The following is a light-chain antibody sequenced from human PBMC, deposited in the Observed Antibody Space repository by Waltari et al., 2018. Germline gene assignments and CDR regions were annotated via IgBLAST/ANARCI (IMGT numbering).Light chain of an antibody. CDR3: NSYTTSSTQV. J-gene: IGLJ1*01. Sequence: QYALTQPAPVSGSPGQSITISCTGTRRHAGGYTAVSWYQQHPGKAPKLMIYEVFNRPSGVSNRFSGSKSGNTASLTISGLQAEDEADYYCNSYTTSSTQVFGTGTKVTVL. V-gene: IGLV2-14*01. CDR2: EVF. CDR1: RRHAGGYTA.